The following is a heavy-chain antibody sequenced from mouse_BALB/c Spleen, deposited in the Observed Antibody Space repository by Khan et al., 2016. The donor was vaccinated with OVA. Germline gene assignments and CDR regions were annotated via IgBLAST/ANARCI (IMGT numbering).Heavy chain of an antibody. CDR3: TRGAYDGWSWFAY. CDR2: ISSGITYT. J-gene: IGHJ3*01. Sequence: EVELVESGGGLVKPGGSLKLSCAASGFTFSGYAMSWVRQTPEKRLEWVATISSGITYTYYPASVKGRFTISRDNAKNTLYLQMGSLRSEDTAMYYYTRGAYDGWSWFAYWGQGTLVTVSA. CDR1: GFTFSGYA. D-gene: IGHD2-12*01. V-gene: IGHV5-9-1*01.